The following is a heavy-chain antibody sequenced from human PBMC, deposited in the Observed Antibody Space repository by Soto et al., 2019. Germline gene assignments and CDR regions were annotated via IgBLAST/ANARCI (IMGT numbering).Heavy chain of an antibody. CDR2: INPNIGVT. V-gene: IGHV1-2*02. D-gene: IGHD1-26*01. CDR3: ARRSEGAGGFLDY. Sequence: ASVEVSCKXSGYTFTDYYMHWVRQAPGQGLEWLGWINPNIGVTNSAQKFQGRVTMTRDTSMSTAYMELSRLRFDDTAVYYCARRSEGAGGFLDYWGQGALVTVSS. CDR1: GYTFTDYY. J-gene: IGHJ4*02.